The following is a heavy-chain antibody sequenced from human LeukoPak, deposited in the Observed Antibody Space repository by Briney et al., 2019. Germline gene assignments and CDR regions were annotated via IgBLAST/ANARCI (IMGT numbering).Heavy chain of an antibody. CDR2: IRGSGYST. V-gene: IGHV3-23*01. CDR1: GFTFSSYA. CDR3: AKELGGYSGYDLDY. D-gene: IGHD5-12*01. J-gene: IGHJ4*02. Sequence: GGSLRLSCAASGFTFSSYAMSWVRQAPGKGLEWVSGIRGSGYSTDYADSVKGRFTISTDNSTNTLYLQMNSLRAEDTAVYYCAKELGGYSGYDLDYWGQGTLVTVSS.